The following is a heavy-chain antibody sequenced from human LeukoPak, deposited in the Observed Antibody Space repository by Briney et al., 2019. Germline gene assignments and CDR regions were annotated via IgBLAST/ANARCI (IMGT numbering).Heavy chain of an antibody. V-gene: IGHV1-69*02. J-gene: IGHJ5*02. CDR3: ARWYQQWLPHGWFDP. CDR1: GYTFTGYY. CDR2: IIPILGIA. Sequence: SVKVSCKASGYTFTGYYMHWVRQAPGQGLEWMGRIIPILGIANYAQKFQGRVTITADKSTSTAYMELSSLRSEDTAVYYCARWYQQWLPHGWFDPWGQGALVTVSS. D-gene: IGHD6-19*01.